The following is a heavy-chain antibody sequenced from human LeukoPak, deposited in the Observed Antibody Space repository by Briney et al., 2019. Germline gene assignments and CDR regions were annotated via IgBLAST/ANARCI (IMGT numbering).Heavy chain of an antibody. J-gene: IGHJ6*03. V-gene: IGHV4-4*07. CDR3: ARGISLVGTTVTSYYYFYMDV. Sequence: SDTLSLTCTVSGGPLSSYYWSWIRQPARKGLEWIGRIYTSGCTNYNPSLKSRVTISVDKSKNQYSLKLSSVTAADTAVYCCARGISLVGTTVTSYYYFYMDVWGKGATVTVSS. CDR1: GGPLSSYY. CDR2: IYTSGCT. D-gene: IGHD4-11*01.